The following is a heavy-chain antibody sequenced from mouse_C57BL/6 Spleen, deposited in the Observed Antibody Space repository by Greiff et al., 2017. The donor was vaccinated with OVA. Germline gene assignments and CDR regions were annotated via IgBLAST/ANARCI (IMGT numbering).Heavy chain of an antibody. CDR3: ARSLYGSSYWFAY. CDR2: ISNKANGYTT. V-gene: IGHV7-3*01. D-gene: IGHD1-1*01. J-gene: IGHJ3*01. CDR1: GFTFTDYY. Sequence: EVKLMESGGGLVQPGGSLSLSCAASGFTFTDYYMSWVRQPPGKALEWMGFISNKANGYTTEYSESVKGRFTISRDNSQIILYLQMNALRAEDSATYYCARSLYGSSYWFAYWGQGTLVTVSA.